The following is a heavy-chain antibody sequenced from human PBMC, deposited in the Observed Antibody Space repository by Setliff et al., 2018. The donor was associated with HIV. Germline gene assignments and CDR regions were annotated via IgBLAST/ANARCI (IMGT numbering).Heavy chain of an antibody. J-gene: IGHJ4*02. D-gene: IGHD2-15*01. CDR3: ARGRVFCNGDSCYHFDF. V-gene: IGHV4-30-4*01. CDR2: VYFSGGA. Sequence: SETLSLTCTVSGDSISSGNFFWSWIRQSPGKGLEWIGYVYFSGGATHNPSLKSPVSISVDTSKNQFYLTLSSVTAADTAVYYCARGRVFCNGDSCYHFDFWGQGILVTVSS. CDR1: GDSISSGNFF.